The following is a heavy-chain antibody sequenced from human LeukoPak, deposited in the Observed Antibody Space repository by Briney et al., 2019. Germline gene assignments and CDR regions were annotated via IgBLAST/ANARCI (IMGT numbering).Heavy chain of an antibody. D-gene: IGHD4-17*01. J-gene: IGHJ6*02. CDR3: AREDTQTTVPEGMDV. Sequence: PSETLSLTCTVSGGSISYYYWSWLRQSPGKGLEWIGYIYYSGTTNYNPSLKSRVTVSVDTSKNQFSLQLRSVTAADTAVYYCAREDTQTTVPEGMDVWGQGTTVTVSS. V-gene: IGHV4-59*01. CDR1: GGSISYYY. CDR2: IYYSGTT.